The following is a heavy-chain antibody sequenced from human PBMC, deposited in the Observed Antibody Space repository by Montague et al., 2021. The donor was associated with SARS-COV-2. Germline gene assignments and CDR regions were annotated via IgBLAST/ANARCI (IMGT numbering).Heavy chain of an antibody. Sequence: CAISGDSVSSNSAAWNWIRQFPSRGLEWLGRTYYRSKWYYEYAVSLKSRITINPDTSKNQFSLQVKSMTPEDTAVYYCARGRIEVSMIIVVLTGASYYMDVWGKGTTVTVSS. CDR2: TYYRSKWYY. CDR3: ARGRIEVSMIIVVLTGASYYMDV. CDR1: GDSVSSNSAA. V-gene: IGHV6-1*01. D-gene: IGHD3-22*01. J-gene: IGHJ6*03.